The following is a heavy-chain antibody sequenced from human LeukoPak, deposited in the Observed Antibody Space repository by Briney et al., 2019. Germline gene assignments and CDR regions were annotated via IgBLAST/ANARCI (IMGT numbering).Heavy chain of an antibody. CDR3: AREYCSGGSCYVGSSIWFDP. Sequence: GASVKVSCKASGGTFSSYAISWVRQAPGQGLEWMGWINPNSGGTNYAQKFQGRVTMTRDTSISTAYMELSRLRSDDTAVYYCAREYCSGGSCYVGSSIWFDPWGQGTLVTVSS. V-gene: IGHV1-2*02. J-gene: IGHJ5*02. CDR2: INPNSGGT. D-gene: IGHD2-15*01. CDR1: GGTFSSYA.